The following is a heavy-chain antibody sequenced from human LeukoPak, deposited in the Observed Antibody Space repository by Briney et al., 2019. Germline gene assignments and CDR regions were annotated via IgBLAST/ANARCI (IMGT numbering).Heavy chain of an antibody. CDR2: INWKSDEI. CDR1: GFTFDEYA. V-gene: IGHV3-9*01. D-gene: IGHD2-2*01. Sequence: LTGGSLRLSCAGSGFTFDEYAMHWVRQAPGKGLEWVSGINWKSDEIGYADSVKGRFTISRDNSKNSLYLQMNSLRAEDTALYYCAKDRYCSSSSCPIDYWGQGTMVTVSS. J-gene: IGHJ4*02. CDR3: AKDRYCSSSSCPIDY.